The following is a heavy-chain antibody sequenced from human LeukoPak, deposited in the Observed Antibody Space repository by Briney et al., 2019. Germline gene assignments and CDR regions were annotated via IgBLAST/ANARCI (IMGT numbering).Heavy chain of an antibody. V-gene: IGHV4-39*02. J-gene: IGHJ4*02. CDR1: RDSISSSNYY. D-gene: IGHD3-22*01. CDR2: IYYSGRT. CDR3: ARLYYYDSSGPPL. Sequence: SETLSLTCTMSRDSISSSNYYWGWIRQPPGKGLEWIGNIYYSGRTYYNPSLKSRVTISVDTSKNDFSLKLSSVTAADTAVYSCARLYYYDSSGPPLWGQGTMVAVSS.